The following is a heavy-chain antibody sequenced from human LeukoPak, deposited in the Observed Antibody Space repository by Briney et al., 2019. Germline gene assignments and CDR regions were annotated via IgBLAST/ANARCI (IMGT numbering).Heavy chain of an antibody. CDR1: GGTFTNYA. Sequence: ASVKVSCKAPGGTFTNYAISWVRQAPGQGLEWMGGIIPFFATTNYAQKFQGRVTITADESTSTAHMELSSPIFEDTAVYYCARRGAGDPRNHFDYWGQGTLVTVSS. J-gene: IGHJ4*02. CDR3: ARRGAGDPRNHFDY. CDR2: IIPFFATT. V-gene: IGHV1-69*13. D-gene: IGHD7-27*01.